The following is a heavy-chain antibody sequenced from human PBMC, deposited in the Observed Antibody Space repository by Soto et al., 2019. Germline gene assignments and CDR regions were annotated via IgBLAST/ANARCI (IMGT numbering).Heavy chain of an antibody. D-gene: IGHD1-7*01. CDR2: ISAYNGNT. V-gene: IGHV1-18*01. J-gene: IGHJ2*01. CDR1: GYTFTSYG. CDR3: ARDLLLLTGTTRDWYFDL. Sequence: QVQLVQSGAEVKKPGASVKVSCKASGYTFTSYGISWVRQAPGQGLEWMGWISAYNGNTNYAQKLQGRVTMTTDTSTRTAYMELRSLRSDDTAVYYCARDLLLLTGTTRDWYFDLWGRGTLVTVSS.